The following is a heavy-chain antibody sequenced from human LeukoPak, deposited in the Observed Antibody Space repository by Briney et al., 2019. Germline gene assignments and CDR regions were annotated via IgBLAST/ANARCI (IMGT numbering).Heavy chain of an antibody. V-gene: IGHV3-23*01. J-gene: IGHJ4*02. CDR1: GFTFSSYA. CDR3: AKDGSGGSSPYYFDY. D-gene: IGHD2-15*01. Sequence: PGRSLRLSCAASGFTFSSYAMHWVRQAPGKGLEWVSAISGSGGSTYYADSVKGRFTISRDNSKNTLYLQMNSLRAEDTAVHYCAKDGSGGSSPYYFDYWGQGTLVTVSS. CDR2: ISGSGGST.